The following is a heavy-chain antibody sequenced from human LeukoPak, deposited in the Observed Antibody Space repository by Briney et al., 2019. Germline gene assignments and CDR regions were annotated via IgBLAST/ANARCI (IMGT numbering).Heavy chain of an antibody. CDR1: GFTFSSYG. J-gene: IGHJ4*02. Sequence: GGSLRLSCAASGFTFSSYGMHWVRQAPGKGLEWVAVISYDGSNKYYADSVKGRFTISRDNSKNTLYLQMNSLRAEDTAVYYCAKDRLPPLVYGSGREIDYWGQGTLVTVSS. V-gene: IGHV3-30*18. CDR2: ISYDGSNK. D-gene: IGHD3-10*01. CDR3: AKDRLPPLVYGSGREIDY.